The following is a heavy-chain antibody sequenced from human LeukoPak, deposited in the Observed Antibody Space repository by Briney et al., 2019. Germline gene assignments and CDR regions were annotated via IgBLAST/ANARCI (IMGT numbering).Heavy chain of an antibody. Sequence: ASVKVSCKASGYNFSIHWMHWVRQAPGQGLEWMGWMNPNSGNTGYAQKFQGRVTITRNTSISTAYMELSSLRSEDTAVYYCARRGFDWYYFDYWGQGTLVTVSS. CDR2: MNPNSGNT. V-gene: IGHV1-8*03. CDR3: ARRGFDWYYFDY. J-gene: IGHJ4*02. CDR1: GYNFSIHW. D-gene: IGHD5-12*01.